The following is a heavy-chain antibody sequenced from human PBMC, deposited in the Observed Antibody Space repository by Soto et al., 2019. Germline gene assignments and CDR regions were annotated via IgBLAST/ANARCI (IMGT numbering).Heavy chain of an antibody. D-gene: IGHD3-22*01. CDR3: ARDLAGDSSGPSSYYYYGMDV. Sequence: KRGASVKVSCKASGYTFTSYYMHWVRQAPGQGLEWMGIINPSGGSTSYAQKFQGRVTMTRDTSTSTVYMELSSLRSGDTAVYYCARDLAGDSSGPSSYYYYGMDVWGQGTMVTVSS. V-gene: IGHV1-46*01. CDR1: GYTFTSYY. J-gene: IGHJ6*02. CDR2: INPSGGST.